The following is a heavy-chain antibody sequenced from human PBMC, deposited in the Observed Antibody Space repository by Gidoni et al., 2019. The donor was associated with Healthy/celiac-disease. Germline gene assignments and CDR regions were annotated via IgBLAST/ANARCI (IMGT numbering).Heavy chain of an antibody. Sequence: EVQLLESGGGLVQPGGFLTLSCAPSGFTFRGSAMHWVRQASGEGLEWVGRIRSKANSYATAYAASVKGRFTISRDDSKNTAYLQMNSLKTEDTAVYYCTRSTAQLKNWFDPWGQGTLVTVSS. V-gene: IGHV3-73*02. J-gene: IGHJ5*02. CDR3: TRSTAQLKNWFDP. CDR2: IRSKANSYAT. CDR1: GFTFRGSA. D-gene: IGHD4-17*01.